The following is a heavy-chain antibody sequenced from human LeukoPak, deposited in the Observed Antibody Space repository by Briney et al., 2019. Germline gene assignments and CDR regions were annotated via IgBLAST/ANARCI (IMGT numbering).Heavy chain of an antibody. CDR3: ARAGYCSSTSCPIKYYFDY. J-gene: IGHJ4*02. D-gene: IGHD2-2*03. Sequence: SVKVSCKASGGTFSSYAISWVRQAPGQGLEWMGGIIPIFGTANYAQKFQGRVTITTDESTSTAYMELSSLRSEDTAVYYCARAGYCSSTSCPIKYYFDYWGQGTLVTVSS. V-gene: IGHV1-69*05. CDR2: IIPIFGTA. CDR1: GGTFSSYA.